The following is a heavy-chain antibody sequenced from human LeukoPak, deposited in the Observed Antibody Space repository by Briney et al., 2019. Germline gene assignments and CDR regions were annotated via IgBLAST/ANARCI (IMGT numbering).Heavy chain of an antibody. CDR3: ARDVGRGLLWFGELLEGHDY. Sequence: GGSLRPSCAASGFTFSSYWMSWVRQAPGKGLEWVANIKQDGSEKYYVDSVKGRFTISRDNAKNSLYLQMNSLRAEDTAVYYCARDVGRGLLWFGELLEGHDYWGQGTLVTVSS. J-gene: IGHJ4*02. V-gene: IGHV3-7*01. CDR2: IKQDGSEK. D-gene: IGHD3-10*01. CDR1: GFTFSSYW.